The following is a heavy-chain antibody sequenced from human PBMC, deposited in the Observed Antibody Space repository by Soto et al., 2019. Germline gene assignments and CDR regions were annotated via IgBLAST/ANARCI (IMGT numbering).Heavy chain of an antibody. CDR3: ARDPGVVVPAAMPSWFDP. J-gene: IGHJ5*02. D-gene: IGHD2-2*01. CDR1: GFTFSSYS. CDR2: ISSSSSTI. Sequence: EVRLVESGGGLVQPGGSLRLSCAASGFTFSSYSMNWVRQAPGKGLEWVSYISSSSSTIYYADSVKGRFTISRDNAKNSLYLQMNSLRAEDTAVYYCARDPGVVVPAAMPSWFDPWGQGTLVTVSS. V-gene: IGHV3-48*01.